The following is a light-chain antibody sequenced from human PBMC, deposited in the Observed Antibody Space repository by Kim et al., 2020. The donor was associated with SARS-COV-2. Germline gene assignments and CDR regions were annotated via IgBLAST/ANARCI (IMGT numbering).Light chain of an antibody. CDR3: QQYNDWPLLT. CDR1: QSVKNR. V-gene: IGKV3-15*01. CDR2: GAS. Sequence: SPGERVTPSCRASQSVKNRLAWYQQRPGQAPRLLIYGASTRATDISARFSGSGSGTEFTLTIRSLQSEDLAVYYCQQYNDWPLLTFGGGTKVDIK. J-gene: IGKJ4*01.